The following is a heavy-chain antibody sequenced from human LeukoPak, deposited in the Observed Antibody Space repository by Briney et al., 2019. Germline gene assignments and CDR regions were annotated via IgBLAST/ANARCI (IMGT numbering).Heavy chain of an antibody. Sequence: PSETLSLTCTVSGGSISSGDYYWSWIRQPPGKGLEWIGYIYYSGSTYYNPSLKSRVTISVDTSKNQFSLKLSSVTAADTAVYYCARDEAAGLESFDYWGQGTLVTVSS. CDR2: IYYSGST. V-gene: IGHV4-30-4*08. CDR1: GGSISSGDYY. CDR3: ARDEAAGLESFDY. D-gene: IGHD6-13*01. J-gene: IGHJ4*02.